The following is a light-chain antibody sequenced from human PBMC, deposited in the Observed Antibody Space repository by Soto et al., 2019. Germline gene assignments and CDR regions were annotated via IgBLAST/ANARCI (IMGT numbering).Light chain of an antibody. Sequence: QLVLTQPPSASGTPGQRVTISCSGSSSNIGNNYVYWYQQFQGTAPKLLIHRNNQRPSGVPDRFSGSKSGTSASLAISELRSEDETDYYCAAWDDSLSGWVFGGGTKLTVL. CDR2: RNN. J-gene: IGLJ3*02. V-gene: IGLV1-47*01. CDR3: AAWDDSLSGWV. CDR1: SSNIGNNY.